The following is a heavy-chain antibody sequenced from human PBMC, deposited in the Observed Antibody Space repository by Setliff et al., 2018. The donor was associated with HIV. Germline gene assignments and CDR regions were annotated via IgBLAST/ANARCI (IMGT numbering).Heavy chain of an antibody. CDR1: GYSFSTDR. D-gene: IGHD3-10*01. CDR3: VRSGGFGELYGF. CDR2: IYPGDSDA. V-gene: IGHV5-51*01. J-gene: IGHJ4*02. Sequence: GESLKISCKGFGYSFSTDRIGWVRQMPGKGLEWMGIIYPGDSDARYGPSFQGQVTISADKSISTAYLQWSSLKASDTAIYYCVRSGGFGELYGFWGQGTLVTVSS.